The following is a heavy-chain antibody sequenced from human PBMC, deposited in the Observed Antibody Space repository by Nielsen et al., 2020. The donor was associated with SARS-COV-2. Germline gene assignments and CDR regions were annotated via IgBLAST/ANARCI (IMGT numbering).Heavy chain of an antibody. D-gene: IGHD3-3*01. Sequence: WIRQPPGKGLEWIGYIYYSGSTNYNPSLKSRVTISVDTSKNQFSLKLSSVTAADTAVYYCARSHYYDFWSGGDYYYYGMDVWGQGTTVTVSS. CDR3: ARSHYYDFWSGGDYYYYGMDV. J-gene: IGHJ6*02. CDR2: IYYSGST. V-gene: IGHV4-59*01.